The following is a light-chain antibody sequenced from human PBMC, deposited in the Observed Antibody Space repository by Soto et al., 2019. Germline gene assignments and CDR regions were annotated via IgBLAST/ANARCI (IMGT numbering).Light chain of an antibody. V-gene: IGKV3-11*01. CDR2: DAS. CDR1: QSVSSY. CDR3: QQRSNWPPT. J-gene: IGKJ4*01. Sequence: EIVLTQSPATLSLSPGERATLSCRASQSVSSYLAWYQQNPGQAPRLLIYDASNRTTGTPARFSGSRSGPDFTLHLCSLEPEDFAVHYCQQRSNWPPTFGGGTKVELK.